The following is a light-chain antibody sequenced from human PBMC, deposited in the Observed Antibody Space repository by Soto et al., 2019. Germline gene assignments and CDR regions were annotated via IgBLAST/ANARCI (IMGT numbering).Light chain of an antibody. Sequence: DIQMTQSPSSLSASVGDRVTITCQASRDITKYLNWFQRRPGEAPKLLIYDASFLETGVPSRFSGSGSGTDFTLTINNLQPEDFATYYCQQNDYLPFTFGPGTKVDLK. CDR3: QQNDYLPFT. V-gene: IGKV1-33*01. CDR1: RDITKY. CDR2: DAS. J-gene: IGKJ3*01.